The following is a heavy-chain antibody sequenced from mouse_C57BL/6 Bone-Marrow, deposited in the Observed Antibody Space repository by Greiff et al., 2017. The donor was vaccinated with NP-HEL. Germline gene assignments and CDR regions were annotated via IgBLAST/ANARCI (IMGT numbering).Heavy chain of an antibody. CDR3: APLPYFDY. Sequence: VQGVESGAELAKPGASVKLSCKASGYTFTSYWMHWVKQRPGQGLEWIGYINPSSGYTKYNQKFKDKATLTADKSSSTAYMQLSSLTYEDSAVYYCAPLPYFDYWGQGTTLTVSS. CDR2: INPSSGYT. CDR1: GYTFTSYW. V-gene: IGHV1-7*01. J-gene: IGHJ2*01.